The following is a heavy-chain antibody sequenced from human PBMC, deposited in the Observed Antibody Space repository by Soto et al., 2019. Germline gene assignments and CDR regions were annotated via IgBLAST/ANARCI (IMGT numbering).Heavy chain of an antibody. D-gene: IGHD2-15*01. J-gene: IGHJ5*02. CDR1: GYTFTRYT. CDR3: ARGIATGPLDP. V-gene: IGHV1-3*01. Sequence: ASVKVSCKASGYTFTRYTMNWVRQAPGQRLEWMGWINPDNGNTKSSQKFQDRVIITRDTSASTAYMDLSSLRSEDTAVYYCARGIATGPLDPWGQGTLVTVSS. CDR2: INPDNGNT.